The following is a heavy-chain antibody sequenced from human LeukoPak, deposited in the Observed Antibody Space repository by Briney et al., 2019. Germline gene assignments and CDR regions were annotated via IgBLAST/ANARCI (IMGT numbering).Heavy chain of an antibody. Sequence: ASVTVSFKASGYTFTTYYMHWVRQAPGQGPEWMGIIDPSGGSTSYAQKFQGRVTMTRHTSTSTVYMELSSLRSDDTAVYYCARLSQQTFDIWGQGTLVTVSS. J-gene: IGHJ3*02. CDR3: ARLSQQTFDI. V-gene: IGHV1-46*01. CDR2: IDPSGGST. CDR1: GYTFTTYY.